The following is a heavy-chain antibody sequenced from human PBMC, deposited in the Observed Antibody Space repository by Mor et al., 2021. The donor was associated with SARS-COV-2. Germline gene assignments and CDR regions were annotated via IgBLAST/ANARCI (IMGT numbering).Heavy chain of an antibody. CDR3: ARYYYDSSGYYHDAFDI. J-gene: IGHJ3*02. CDR2: INHSGST. D-gene: IGHD3-22*01. V-gene: IGHV4-34*01. Sequence: GLEWIGEINHSGSTNYNPSLKSRVTISVDTSKNQFSLKLSSVTAADTAVYYCARYYYDSSGYYHDAFDIW.